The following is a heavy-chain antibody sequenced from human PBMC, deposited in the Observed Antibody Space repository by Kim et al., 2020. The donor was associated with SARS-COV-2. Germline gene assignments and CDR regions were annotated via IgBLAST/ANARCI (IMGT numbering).Heavy chain of an antibody. CDR2: YDGSNR. D-gene: IGHD3-10*01. V-gene: IGHV3-33*01. Sequence: GGSLRLSCAASGFTFSNSGMHWVRQAPGKGLEWVTVYDGSNRYYSDSVKGRFTVSRDNSKNTLYLQMNSLRAEDTAVYYCARDAGPVWRCYGSYDHYYY. CDR3: ARDAGPVWRCYGSYDHYYY. J-gene: IGHJ6*01. CDR1: GFTFSNSG.